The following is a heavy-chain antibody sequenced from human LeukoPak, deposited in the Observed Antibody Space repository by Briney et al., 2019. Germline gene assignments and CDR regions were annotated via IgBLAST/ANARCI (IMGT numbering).Heavy chain of an antibody. J-gene: IGHJ4*02. CDR3: ARVGVAAAVDY. CDR1: GGSISSYY. D-gene: IGHD6-13*01. CDR2: IYYSGST. V-gene: IGHV4-59*01. Sequence: SETLSLTCTVSGGSISSYYWSWIRQSPGKGLEWIGYIYYSGSTNYNPSLKSRVTISVDTSKNQFSLKLSSVTAADTAVYYCARVGVAAAVDYWGQGTLVTVSS.